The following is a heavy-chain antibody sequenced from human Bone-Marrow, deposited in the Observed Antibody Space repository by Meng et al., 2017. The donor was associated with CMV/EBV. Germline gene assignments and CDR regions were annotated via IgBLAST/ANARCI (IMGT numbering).Heavy chain of an antibody. CDR3: IRGSSGGAYYGLDV. CDR1: GFTFSGST. J-gene: IGHJ6*02. D-gene: IGHD6-19*01. Sequence: GESLKISCAASGFTFSGSTIYWVRQASGKGLEWVGRIRTKANNYATEYAASVKGRFTSSRDDSKSTAYLQINSLKTEDTAVYYCIRGSSGGAYYGLDVWGQGTTVTVSS. V-gene: IGHV3-73*01. CDR2: IRTKANNYAT.